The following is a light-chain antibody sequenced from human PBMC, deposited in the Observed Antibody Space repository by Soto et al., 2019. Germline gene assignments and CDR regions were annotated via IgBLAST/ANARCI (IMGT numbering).Light chain of an antibody. CDR3: SSYAGSNKFVL. Sequence: QSVLTQPPSASGSPGQSVTISCTGTSSDVGGYNYVSWYQQHPGKAPKLMIFEVSKRPSGVPDRFSGSKSGNTASLTVSGLQTDDEADYYCSSYAGSNKFVLFGGGTKLTVL. J-gene: IGLJ2*01. CDR2: EVS. V-gene: IGLV2-8*01. CDR1: SSDVGGYNY.